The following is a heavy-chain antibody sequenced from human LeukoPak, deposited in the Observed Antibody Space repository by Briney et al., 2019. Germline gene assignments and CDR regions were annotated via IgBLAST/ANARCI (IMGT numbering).Heavy chain of an antibody. CDR2: ISSSSSHI. V-gene: IGHV3-21*01. J-gene: IGHJ1*01. Sequence: PGGSLRLSRAASGFTFSSYTMNWVRQAPGKGLEYVSSISSSSSHIYYADSVKGRFTISRDNTKSSLYLQMNSLRAEDMAVYYCARGYCGGDCYGDWGQGTLVTVSS. CDR1: GFTFSSYT. D-gene: IGHD2-21*02. CDR3: ARGYCGGDCYGD.